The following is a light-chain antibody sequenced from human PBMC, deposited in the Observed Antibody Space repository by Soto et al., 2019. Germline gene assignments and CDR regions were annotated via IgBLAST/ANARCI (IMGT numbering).Light chain of an antibody. CDR2: GNS. Sequence: QSVLTQPPSVSGAPGQRVTISCTGSSSNIGAGYDVHWYQQLPGTAPKLLIYGNSNRPSGVPDRFSGSKSGTTAPLTISVLQAEDEADYYCSSYTSSSTHVFGTGTKV. CDR1: SSNIGAGYD. V-gene: IGLV1-40*01. J-gene: IGLJ1*01. CDR3: SSYTSSSTHV.